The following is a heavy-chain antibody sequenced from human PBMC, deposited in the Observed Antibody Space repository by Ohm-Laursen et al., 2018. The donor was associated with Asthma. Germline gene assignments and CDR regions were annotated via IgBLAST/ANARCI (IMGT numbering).Heavy chain of an antibody. V-gene: IGHV4-61*01. Sequence: GTLSLTCTVSGGSVSSGSYYWGWIRQPPGKGLEWIGYIYYSGSTNYNPSLKSRVTISVDTSKNQFSLKLSSVTAADTAVYYCARGARFYYYDSSSRYFDYWGQGTLVTVSS. CDR1: GGSVSSGSYY. D-gene: IGHD3-22*01. CDR2: IYYSGST. CDR3: ARGARFYYYDSSSRYFDY. J-gene: IGHJ4*02.